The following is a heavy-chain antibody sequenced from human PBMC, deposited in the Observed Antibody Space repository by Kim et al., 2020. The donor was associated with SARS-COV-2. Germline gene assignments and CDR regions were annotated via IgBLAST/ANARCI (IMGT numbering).Heavy chain of an antibody. V-gene: IGHV3-11*01. J-gene: IGHJ4*02. CDR3: ARGDFWSGYYSDY. Sequence: YADSVKDRLTISRDNAKNSLYLQLNSLRAEDTAVYYCARGDFWSGYYSDYWGQGTLVTVSS. D-gene: IGHD3-3*01.